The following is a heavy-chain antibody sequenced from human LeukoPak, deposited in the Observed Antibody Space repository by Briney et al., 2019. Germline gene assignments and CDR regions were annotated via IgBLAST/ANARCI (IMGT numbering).Heavy chain of an antibody. D-gene: IGHD2-15*01. CDR3: ARGLRDVVVVAASQNFDY. J-gene: IGHJ4*02. Sequence: SETLSLTCAVYGGSFSGYYWSWIRQPPGKGLEWIGEINHSGNTNYNPSLKSRVTISVDTSKNQFSLKLSSVTAADTAVYYCARGLRDVVVVAASQNFDYWGQGTLVTVSS. V-gene: IGHV4-34*01. CDR2: INHSGNT. CDR1: GGSFSGYY.